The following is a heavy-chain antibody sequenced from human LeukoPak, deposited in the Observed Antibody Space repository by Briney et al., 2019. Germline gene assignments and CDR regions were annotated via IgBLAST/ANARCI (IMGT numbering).Heavy chain of an antibody. D-gene: IGHD3-10*01. CDR2: ISAYNGNT. CDR3: ARDEPYYGSGSYYAFDI. J-gene: IGHJ3*02. Sequence: ASVKVSCKASGYTFTSYGISWVRQAPGQGLEWMGWISAYNGNTNYAQKLQGRVTMTTDTSTSTAYMELRSLRSDDTAVYYCARDEPYYGSGSYYAFDIWGQGTMVTVSS. V-gene: IGHV1-18*01. CDR1: GYTFTSYG.